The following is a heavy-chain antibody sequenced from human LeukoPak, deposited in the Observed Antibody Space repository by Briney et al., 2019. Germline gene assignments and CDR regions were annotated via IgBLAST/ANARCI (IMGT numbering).Heavy chain of an antibody. CDR3: AKDPPQSVRFLEWFLYYFDY. D-gene: IGHD3-3*01. J-gene: IGHJ4*02. V-gene: IGHV3-30-3*01. CDR1: GFTFSSYA. CDR2: ISYDGSNK. Sequence: GGSLRLSCAASGFTFSSYAMHWVRQAPGKGLEWVAVISYDGSNKYYADSVKGRFTISRDNSKNTLYLQMNSLRAEDTAVYYCAKDPPQSVRFLEWFLYYFDYWGQGTLVTVSS.